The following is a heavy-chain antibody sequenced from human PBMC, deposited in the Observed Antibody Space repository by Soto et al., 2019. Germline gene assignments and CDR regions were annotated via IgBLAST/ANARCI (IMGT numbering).Heavy chain of an antibody. CDR2: ISYDGSNK. CDR1: GFTFSSYA. D-gene: IGHD3-10*01. V-gene: IGHV3-30-3*01. Sequence: QVQLVESGGGVVQPGRSLRLSCAASGFTFSSYAMHWVRQAPGKGLEWVAVISYDGSNKYYADSVKGRFTISGDNCKNTLYLQMNSLRAEDTAVYYCAREWPVYGSGSYNGWFDPWGQGTLVTVSS. CDR3: AREWPVYGSGSYNGWFDP. J-gene: IGHJ5*02.